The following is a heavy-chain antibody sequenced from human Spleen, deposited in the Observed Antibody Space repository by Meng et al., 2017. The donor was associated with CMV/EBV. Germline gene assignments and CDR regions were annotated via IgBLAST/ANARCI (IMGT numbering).Heavy chain of an antibody. Sequence: SGFTFDDYGRGWVRQAPGKGLEWVSGINWNGGSTGYADSVKGRFTISRDNAKNSLYLQMNSLRAEDTALYYCARELTGTTGGCWFDPWGQGTLVTVSS. D-gene: IGHD1-7*01. CDR3: ARELTGTTGGCWFDP. CDR2: INWNGGST. V-gene: IGHV3-20*03. J-gene: IGHJ5*02. CDR1: GFTFDDYG.